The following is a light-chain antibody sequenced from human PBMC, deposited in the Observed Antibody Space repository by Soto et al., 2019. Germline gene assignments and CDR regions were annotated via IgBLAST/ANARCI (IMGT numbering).Light chain of an antibody. V-gene: IGKV1-12*01. CDR3: QQTSDFPRT. Sequence: DIQMTQSPSSVSASVGDRLTITCRASRDISNSLAWYQQTPGKAPKLLLRGASSLHRGVPSRFSGGGAGTEFTLTISSLQPEDFETYYCQQTSDFPRTFGKGTKVDIX. CDR1: RDISNS. CDR2: GAS. J-gene: IGKJ2*01.